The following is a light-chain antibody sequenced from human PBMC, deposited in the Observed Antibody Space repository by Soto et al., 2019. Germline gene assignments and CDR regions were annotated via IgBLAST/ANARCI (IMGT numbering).Light chain of an antibody. J-gene: IGKJ5*01. CDR1: QSVSSY. V-gene: IGKV3-11*01. Sequence: EIVLTQSPATLSFSPGERATLSCRASQSVSSYLAWYQQKPGQAPRLLIYDASNRATGIPARFSGSGSGTDFTLTISSLEPEDFAVYYCQQRSNWPRTFVQGTRLEIK. CDR3: QQRSNWPRT. CDR2: DAS.